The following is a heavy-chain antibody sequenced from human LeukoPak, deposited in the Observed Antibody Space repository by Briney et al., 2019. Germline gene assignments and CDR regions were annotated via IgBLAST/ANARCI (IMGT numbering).Heavy chain of an antibody. CDR2: IRSKTDGGTT. Sequence: GGSLRLSCAASGFTFNNAWMSWVRQAPGKGLEWVGRIRSKTDGGTTDYAAPVKGRFTISRDDSKNTLYLQMNSLKTEDTAVYYCTTNSYDSSGHFWGQGTLVTVSS. CDR3: TTNSYDSSGHF. CDR1: GFTFNNAW. V-gene: IGHV3-15*01. D-gene: IGHD3-22*01. J-gene: IGHJ4*02.